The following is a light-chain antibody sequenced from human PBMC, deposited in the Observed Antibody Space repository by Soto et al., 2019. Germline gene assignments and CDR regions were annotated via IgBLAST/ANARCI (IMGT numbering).Light chain of an antibody. J-gene: IGKJ5*01. Sequence: DIQMTQSPSSVSASVGDRVPITCRASQNISSWLAWYQQKPGEAPKLLIYAASSLQSGVPSRFSGSGSGTDFALTISSLQPEDSATYNCQPANSFPITFGQGTRLEIK. CDR3: QPANSFPIT. V-gene: IGKV1-12*01. CDR1: QNISSW. CDR2: AAS.